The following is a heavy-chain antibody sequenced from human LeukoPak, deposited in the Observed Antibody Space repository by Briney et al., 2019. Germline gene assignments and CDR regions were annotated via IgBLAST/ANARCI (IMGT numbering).Heavy chain of an antibody. Sequence: GESLKISCETSGYSFTDYWIGWVRQMPGKGLEWMGIIYPGDSDTKYSPSFQGQVTISADKSINTAYLQWSSLKASDTAMYYCARRRSIAVADYWGQGTLVTVSS. CDR2: IYPGDSDT. V-gene: IGHV5-51*01. J-gene: IGHJ4*02. CDR3: ARRRSIAVADY. D-gene: IGHD6-19*01. CDR1: GYSFTDYW.